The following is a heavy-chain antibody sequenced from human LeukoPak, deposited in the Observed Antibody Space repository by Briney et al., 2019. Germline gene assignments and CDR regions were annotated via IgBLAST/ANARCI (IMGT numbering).Heavy chain of an antibody. CDR3: ARDPENYGPGSYAH. Sequence: GGSLRLSWAASGFTFSTYAVTWVRQAPGEGLEWVSLISGTGGSTYYADSVKGRFTISRDNSKNTLYLQMNSLRAEDTAVYYCARDPENYGPGSYAHWGQGTLVTVSS. D-gene: IGHD3-10*01. J-gene: IGHJ4*02. CDR2: ISGTGGST. V-gene: IGHV3-23*01. CDR1: GFTFSTYA.